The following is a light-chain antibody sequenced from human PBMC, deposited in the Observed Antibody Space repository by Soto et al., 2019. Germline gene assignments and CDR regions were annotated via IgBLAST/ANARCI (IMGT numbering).Light chain of an antibody. CDR1: SSDVGTYNF. J-gene: IGLJ1*01. Sequence: QSALTQPASVSGSPGQSITISCTGTSSDVGTYNFVSWYQQRPGEAPTLMIFEDDQRPSGVSFRFSGSKSGNTASLTISGLQAEDEADYYCCSYAGSSTYIFGTATNLTVL. CDR2: EDD. CDR3: CSYAGSSTYI. V-gene: IGLV2-23*01.